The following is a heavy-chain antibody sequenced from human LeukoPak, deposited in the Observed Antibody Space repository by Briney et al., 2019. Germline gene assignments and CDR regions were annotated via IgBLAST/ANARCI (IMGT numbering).Heavy chain of an antibody. CDR2: INHSGST. D-gene: IGHD3-10*01. CDR1: GGSFSGYY. Sequence: SETLSLTCAVYGGSFSGYYWSWIRQPPGKGLEWIGEINHSGSTNYNPSLKSRVTISVDTSKNQFSLKLSSVTAADTAVYYCARIGSGRPGDYWGQGTLVTSPQ. V-gene: IGHV4-34*01. J-gene: IGHJ4*02. CDR3: ARIGSGRPGDY.